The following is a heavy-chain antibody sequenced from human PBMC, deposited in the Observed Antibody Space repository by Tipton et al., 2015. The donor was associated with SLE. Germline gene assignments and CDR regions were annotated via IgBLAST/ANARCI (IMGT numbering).Heavy chain of an antibody. Sequence: SLRLSYAASGFTFEDYAMHWVRQAPGKGLEWVSGLSWNGRAIGYADSVKGRFTISRDNAKNSLYLQMNSLRSEDTALYYCVKGYCNGGSCYSPDYYYYYDMDVWGQGTTVTVSS. CDR1: GFTFEDYA. V-gene: IGHV3-9*01. CDR3: VKGYCNGGSCYSPDYYYYYDMDV. J-gene: IGHJ6*02. D-gene: IGHD2-15*01. CDR2: LSWNGRAI.